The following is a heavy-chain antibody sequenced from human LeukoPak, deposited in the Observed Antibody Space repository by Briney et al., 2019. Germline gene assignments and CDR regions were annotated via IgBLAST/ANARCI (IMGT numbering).Heavy chain of an antibody. D-gene: IGHD3-22*01. V-gene: IGHV3-23*01. CDR1: GFTFSSYA. CDR2: ISGSGSST. J-gene: IGHJ4*02. CDR3: AKSRVRIGGYYHFDY. Sequence: PGGSLRLSCAASGFTFSSYAVSWVRQAPGKRLEWVSGISGSGSSTYYADSVKGRFTISRDNSKNTLYLQMNGLRAEDTAVYYCAKSRVRIGGYYHFDYWAREPWSPSPQ.